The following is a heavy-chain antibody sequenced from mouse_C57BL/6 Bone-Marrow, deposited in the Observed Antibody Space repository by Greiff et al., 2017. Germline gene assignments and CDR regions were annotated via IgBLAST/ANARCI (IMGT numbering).Heavy chain of an antibody. CDR1: GYTFTSYW. V-gene: IGHV1-55*01. CDR2: IYPGSGST. Sequence: VQLQQPGAELVKPGASVKMSCKASGYTFTSYWITWVKQRPGQGLEWIGDIYPGSGSTNYNEKFKSKATLTVDTSSSTAYMQLNSLTSEDSAVYYCARERFYYYGSSDYWGQGTTLTVSS. D-gene: IGHD1-1*01. J-gene: IGHJ2*01. CDR3: ARERFYYYGSSDY.